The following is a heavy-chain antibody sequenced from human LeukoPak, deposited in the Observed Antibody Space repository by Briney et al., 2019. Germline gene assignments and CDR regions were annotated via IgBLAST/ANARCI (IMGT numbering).Heavy chain of an antibody. Sequence: SQTLSLTCTVSGGSISSGGYYWSWIRQPPGKGLEWIGYIYHSGSTYYNPSLKSRVTISVDRSKNQFSLKLSSVTAADTAVYYCARDQLRGYSYGREGNDAFDIWGQGTMVTVSS. J-gene: IGHJ3*02. D-gene: IGHD5-18*01. CDR1: GGSISSGGYY. V-gene: IGHV4-30-2*01. CDR3: ARDQLRGYSYGREGNDAFDI. CDR2: IYHSGST.